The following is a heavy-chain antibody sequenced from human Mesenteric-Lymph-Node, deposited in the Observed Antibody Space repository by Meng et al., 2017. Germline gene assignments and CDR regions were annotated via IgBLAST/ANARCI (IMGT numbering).Heavy chain of an antibody. CDR2: IYYSGST. V-gene: IGHV4-39*07. Sequence: SETLSLTCTVSGGSISSSSYYWGWIRQPPGKGLEWIGSIYYSGSTYYNPSLKSRVTMSVDTSKNQFSLKLSSVTAADTAVYYCAREGPYYFDYWGQGTLVTVSS. CDR3: AREGPYYFDY. J-gene: IGHJ4*02. CDR1: GGSISSSSYY.